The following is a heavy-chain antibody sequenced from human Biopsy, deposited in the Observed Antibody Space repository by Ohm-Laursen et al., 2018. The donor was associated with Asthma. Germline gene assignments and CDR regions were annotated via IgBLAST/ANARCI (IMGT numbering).Heavy chain of an antibody. CDR2: ISLNTGDA. J-gene: IGHJ4*02. CDR1: GFPFTAYY. D-gene: IGHD1-26*01. V-gene: IGHV1-2*04. Sequence: GASVKVSCKTSGFPFTAYYIHWVRQAPGQGLEWMGWISLNTGDANLAQKFRGWVTMTRDTSISTAYLVLSGLKSHDPAVYYCARAPYSDAIDSWGQGTLVAVSS. CDR3: ARAPYSDAIDS.